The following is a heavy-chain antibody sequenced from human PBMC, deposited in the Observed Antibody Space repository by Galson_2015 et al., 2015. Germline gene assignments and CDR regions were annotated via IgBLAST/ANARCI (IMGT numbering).Heavy chain of an antibody. J-gene: IGHJ3*02. Sequence: SLRLSCAVSGFTFSSSAMNWVRQAPGRGLEWVSSITGSGGSTYYANSVKGRFTISRDNSKKTLYLQMNSLRAEDAAVYYCARRRAEGMTTAVNDAFDIWGQGTMVTVSS. CDR3: ARRRAEGMTTAVNDAFDI. V-gene: IGHV3-23*01. CDR2: ITGSGGST. CDR1: GFTFSSSA. D-gene: IGHD4-23*01.